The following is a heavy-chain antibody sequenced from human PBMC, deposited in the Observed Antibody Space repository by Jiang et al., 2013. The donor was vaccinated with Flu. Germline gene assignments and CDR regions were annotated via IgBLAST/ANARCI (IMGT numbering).Heavy chain of an antibody. CDR3: ATGGWETMVRGVIRKVDY. CDR2: IYYSGST. V-gene: IGHV4-39*01. Sequence: SGLVKPSETLSLTCTVSGGSISSSSYYWGWIRQPPGKGLEWIGSIYYSGSTYYNPSLKSRVTISVDTSKNQFSLKLSSVTAADTAVYYCATGGWETMVRGVIRKVDYWGQGTLVTVSS. J-gene: IGHJ4*02. CDR1: GGSISSSSYY. D-gene: IGHD3-10*01.